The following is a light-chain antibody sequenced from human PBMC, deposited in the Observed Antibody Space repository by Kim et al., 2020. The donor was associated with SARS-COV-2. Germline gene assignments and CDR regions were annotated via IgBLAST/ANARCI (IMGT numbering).Light chain of an antibody. CDR2: AAS. J-gene: IGKJ1*01. V-gene: IGKV1-27*01. Sequence: ASVGNRVTITCRASQDINNYLAWYQQKPGKVPKLLIYAASALQSGVPSRFSGSGSGTDFTLTITSLQPEDVAAYYCQQCRGAPWTFGQGTKVDIK. CDR3: QQCRGAPWT. CDR1: QDINNY.